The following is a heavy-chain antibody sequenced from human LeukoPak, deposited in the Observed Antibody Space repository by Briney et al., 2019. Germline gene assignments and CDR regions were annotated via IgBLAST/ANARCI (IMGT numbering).Heavy chain of an antibody. J-gene: IGHJ4*02. D-gene: IGHD3-10*01. Sequence: GGSLRLSCAASGFTFSSYAMSWVRQAPGKGLEWVSAISGSGGSTYYADSVKGLFTISRDNSKNTLYLQMNSLRVEDTAVYYCAKAGRGVIIFDYWGQGTLVTVS. V-gene: IGHV3-23*01. CDR3: AKAGRGVIIFDY. CDR2: ISGSGGST. CDR1: GFTFSSYA.